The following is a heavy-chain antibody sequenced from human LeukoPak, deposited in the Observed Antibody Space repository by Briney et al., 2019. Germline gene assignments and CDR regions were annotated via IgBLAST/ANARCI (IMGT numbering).Heavy chain of an antibody. CDR3: ARGSSGYPLYYFDY. D-gene: IGHD3-22*01. V-gene: IGHV1-8*03. CDR1: GYTFTSYD. Sequence: RASVKVSCKASGYTFTSYDINWVRQATGQGLEWMGWMNPNSGNTGYAQKFQGRVTITRNTSISTAYMELSRLRSDDTAVYYCARGSSGYPLYYFDYWGQGTLVTVSS. CDR2: MNPNSGNT. J-gene: IGHJ4*02.